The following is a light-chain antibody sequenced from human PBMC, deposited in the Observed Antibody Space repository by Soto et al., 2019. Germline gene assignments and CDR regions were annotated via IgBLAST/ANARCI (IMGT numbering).Light chain of an antibody. CDR3: NSYTSKSTGV. J-gene: IGLJ1*01. V-gene: IGLV2-14*01. CDR1: SSDVGGYNY. CDR2: EVS. Sequence: QSALTQPASVSGSPGQSITISCTGTSSDVGGYNYVSWYQQHTGKAPKLIIYEVSNRPSGVSIRSSCSKSGNTASLTISGLQAEDEADYYCNSYTSKSTGVFGTGTKVTVL.